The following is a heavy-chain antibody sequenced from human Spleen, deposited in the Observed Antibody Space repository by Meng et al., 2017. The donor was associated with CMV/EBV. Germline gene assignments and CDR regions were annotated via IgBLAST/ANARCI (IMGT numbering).Heavy chain of an antibody. CDR3: ARVDFGYCSSTSCYSLNWFDP. Sequence: ASVKVSCKASGYTFSNYVISWVRQAPGQGLGWMGWISTHNGNTNYVQKLQGRVTMTTDTSTSTAYMELRSLRSDDTAVYYCARVDFGYCSSTSCYSLNWFDPWGQGTLVTVSS. CDR1: GYTFSNYV. J-gene: IGHJ5*02. V-gene: IGHV1-18*04. CDR2: ISTHNGNT. D-gene: IGHD2-2*01.